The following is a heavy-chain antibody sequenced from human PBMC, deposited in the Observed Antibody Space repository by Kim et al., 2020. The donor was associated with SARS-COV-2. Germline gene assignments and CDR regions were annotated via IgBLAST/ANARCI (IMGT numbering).Heavy chain of an antibody. CDR3: ARQGDYDSSGYFGY. J-gene: IGHJ4*02. D-gene: IGHD3-22*01. V-gene: IGHV5-10-1*01. Sequence: PSFQGHVTIAADKSISTAYLQWSSLKASDTAMYYCARQGDYDSSGYFGYWGQGTLVTVSS.